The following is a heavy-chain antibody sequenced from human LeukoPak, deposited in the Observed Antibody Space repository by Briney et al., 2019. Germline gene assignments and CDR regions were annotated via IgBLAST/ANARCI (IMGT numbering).Heavy chain of an antibody. CDR2: MNPNSGNT. V-gene: IGHV1-8*01. CDR3: ARGANRYYYYGMDV. J-gene: IGHJ6*02. Sequence: ASVKVSCKASGYTFTSYDINWVRQAPGQGLEWMGWMNPNSGNTGYAQKFQGRVTMTRNTSISTAYMELSSLRSEDTAVYYCARGANRYYYYGMDVWGQGTTVTVSS. CDR1: GYTFTSYD.